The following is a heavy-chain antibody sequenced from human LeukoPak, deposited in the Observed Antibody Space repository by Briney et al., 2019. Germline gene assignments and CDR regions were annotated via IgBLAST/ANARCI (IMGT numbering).Heavy chain of an antibody. V-gene: IGHV4-39*01. J-gene: IGHJ5*01. Sequence: SSETLSLTCTVSGGSISGSSYYWGWIRQPPGKGLEWIGIIYYSGITHYNPSLKSRVTILVDTSKNQFSLKLSSVTDADTAVYYCARVRRSLNWFDSWGQGTLVTVSS. CDR3: ARVRRSLNWFDS. CDR1: GGSISGSSYY. CDR2: IYYSGIT. D-gene: IGHD3-3*01.